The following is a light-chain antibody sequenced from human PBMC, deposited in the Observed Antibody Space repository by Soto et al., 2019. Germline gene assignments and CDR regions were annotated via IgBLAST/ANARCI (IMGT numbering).Light chain of an antibody. CDR2: EGS. J-gene: IGLJ1*01. Sequence: LTQPASVSGSPGQSITISCTGTSSDVGSYNLVSWYQQHPGKAPKLMIYEGSKRPSGVSNRFSGSKSGNTASLTISGLQAEDEADYYCCSYAGSSTSYVFGTGTKVTVL. V-gene: IGLV2-23*01. CDR1: SSDVGSYNL. CDR3: CSYAGSSTSYV.